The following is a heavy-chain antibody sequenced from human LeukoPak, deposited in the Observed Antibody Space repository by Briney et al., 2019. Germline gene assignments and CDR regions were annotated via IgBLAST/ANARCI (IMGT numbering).Heavy chain of an antibody. D-gene: IGHD3-10*01. CDR2: INPNSGGT. CDR1: GYTFTGYY. Sequence: ASVKVSCKASGYTFTGYYMHWVRQAPGQGLEWMGWINPNSGGTNYAQKFQGWVTMTRDTSISTAYMELGRLRSDDTAVYYCARVAGGIYGSGSYLDYWGQGTLVTVPS. J-gene: IGHJ4*02. V-gene: IGHV1-2*04. CDR3: ARVAGGIYGSGSYLDY.